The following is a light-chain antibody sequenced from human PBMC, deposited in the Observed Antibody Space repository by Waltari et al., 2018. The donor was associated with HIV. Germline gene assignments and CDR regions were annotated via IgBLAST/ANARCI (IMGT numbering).Light chain of an antibody. V-gene: IGLV6-57*01. CDR2: PDH. CDR3: QSYDGTNWV. CDR1: SGRIGSAH. Sequence: NVVLTQPHSVSDSPGNAVIIPFTRSSGRIGSAHVPLYPKRPGRSPSTVIYPDHQRPSAAPDRVSGSVDSSSNSAAISISGLRSDDEADYYCQSYDGTNWVFGGGTKLTVL. J-gene: IGLJ3*02.